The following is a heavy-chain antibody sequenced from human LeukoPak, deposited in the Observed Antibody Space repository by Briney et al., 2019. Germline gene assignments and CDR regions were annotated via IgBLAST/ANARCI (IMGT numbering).Heavy chain of an antibody. CDR3: ARFAALHMVRGDNWFDP. J-gene: IGHJ5*02. V-gene: IGHV4-30-4*01. Sequence: SETLSLTCTVSGGSISSGDYYWSWIRQPPGKGLEWIGYIYYSGSTYYNPSLKSRVTISVDTSKNQFSLKLSSVTAADTAVYYCARFAALHMVRGDNWFDPWGQGTLVTVSS. CDR2: IYYSGST. CDR1: GGSISSGDYY. D-gene: IGHD3-10*01.